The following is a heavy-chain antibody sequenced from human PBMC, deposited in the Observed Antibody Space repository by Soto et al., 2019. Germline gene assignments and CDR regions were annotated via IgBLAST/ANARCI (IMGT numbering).Heavy chain of an antibody. CDR3: AKGDYCSGGSCYSRDYYYYGMDV. D-gene: IGHD2-15*01. J-gene: IGHJ6*02. CDR1: GFTFSSYA. V-gene: IGHV3-23*01. CDR2: ISGSGGST. Sequence: GESLKISCAASGFTFSSYAMSWVRQAPGKGLEWVSAISGSGGSTYYADSVKGRFTISRDNSKNTLYLQMNSLRAEDTAVYYCAKGDYCSGGSCYSRDYYYYGMDVWGQGTTVTVSS.